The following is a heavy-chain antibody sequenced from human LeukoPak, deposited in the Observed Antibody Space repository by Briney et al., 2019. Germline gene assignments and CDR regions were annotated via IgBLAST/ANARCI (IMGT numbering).Heavy chain of an antibody. CDR1: GGSISSYY. CDR2: IYYSGST. D-gene: IGHD2-2*01. CDR3: ARDSTPSDAFDI. Sequence: SETLSLTCTVSGGSISSYYWSWIRQPPGKGLEWIGYIYYSGSTNYNPSLKSRVTISVDTSKNQFSLKLSSVTAADTAVYYCARDSTPSDAFDIWGQGTMVTVSS. J-gene: IGHJ3*02. V-gene: IGHV4-59*01.